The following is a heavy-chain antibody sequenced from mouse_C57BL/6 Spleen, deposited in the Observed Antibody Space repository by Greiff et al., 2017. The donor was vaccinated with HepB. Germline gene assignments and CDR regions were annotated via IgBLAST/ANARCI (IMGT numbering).Heavy chain of an antibody. J-gene: IGHJ1*03. Sequence: QVQLQQPGAELVRPGTSVKLSCKASGYTFTSYWMHWVKQRPGQGLEWIGVIDPSDSYTNYNQKFKGKATLTVDTSSSTAYMQLSSLTSEDSAVYYCASRSPHWYFDVWGTGTTVTVSS. V-gene: IGHV1-59*01. CDR2: IDPSDSYT. CDR1: GYTFTSYW. D-gene: IGHD1-1*01. CDR3: ASRSPHWYFDV.